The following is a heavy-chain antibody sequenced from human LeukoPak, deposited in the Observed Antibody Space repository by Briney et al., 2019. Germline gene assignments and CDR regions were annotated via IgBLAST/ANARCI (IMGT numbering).Heavy chain of an antibody. D-gene: IGHD3-16*02. V-gene: IGHV3-74*01. CDR1: AFSINNFW. CDR2: INTDGSST. J-gene: IGHJ4*02. Sequence: GGSLRLSCAASAFSINNFWMHWVRQAPGKGLVWVSRINTDGSSTSYADSVKGRFTISRDNAKNTLYLQMNSLRVEDTAVYYCTRGYPIFDYWGQGTLVTVSS. CDR3: TRGYPIFDY.